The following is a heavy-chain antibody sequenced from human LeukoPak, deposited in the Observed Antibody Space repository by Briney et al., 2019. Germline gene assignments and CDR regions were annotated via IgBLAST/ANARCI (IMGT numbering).Heavy chain of an antibody. J-gene: IGHJ4*02. CDR1: GFTFSSYG. D-gene: IGHD1-26*01. CDR2: ISGSGAST. V-gene: IGHV3-23*01. CDR3: AKEERKNILGATTDY. Sequence: QPGGSLRLSCAASGFTFSSYGMSWVRQAPGKGLEWVSAISGSGASTYYADSVKGRFTISRDSSKNTLYLQMNSLRAEDTAVYYCAKEERKNILGATTDYWGQGTLVTVSS.